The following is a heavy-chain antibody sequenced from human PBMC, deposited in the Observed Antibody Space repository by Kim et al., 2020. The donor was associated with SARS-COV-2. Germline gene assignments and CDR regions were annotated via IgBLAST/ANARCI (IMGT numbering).Heavy chain of an antibody. D-gene: IGHD6-13*01. CDR3: AREWRSIAAAGRTSRWFDP. CDR2: INAGNGNT. CDR1: GYTFTSYA. J-gene: IGHJ5*02. Sequence: ASVKVSCKASGYTFTSYAMHWVRQAPRQRLEWMGWINAGNGNTKYSQKFQGRVTITRDTSASTAYMELSSLRSEDTAVYYCAREWRSIAAAGRTSRWFDPWGQGTLVTVSS. V-gene: IGHV1-3*01.